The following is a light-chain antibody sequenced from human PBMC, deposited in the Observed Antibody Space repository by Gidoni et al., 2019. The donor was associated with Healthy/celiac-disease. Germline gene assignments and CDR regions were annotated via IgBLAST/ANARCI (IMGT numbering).Light chain of an antibody. CDR2: DAS. J-gene: IGKJ2*01. CDR3: QQYNSYPYT. CDR1: QSIRSW. V-gene: IGKV1-5*01. Sequence: DIQMTQSPSTLSASVGDRVTITCRASQSIRSWLAWYQQKPGKAPKLLIYDASSLESGVQSRFSGSGSGTEFTLTISSLQPDDCATYYCQQYNSYPYTFGQGTKLEIK.